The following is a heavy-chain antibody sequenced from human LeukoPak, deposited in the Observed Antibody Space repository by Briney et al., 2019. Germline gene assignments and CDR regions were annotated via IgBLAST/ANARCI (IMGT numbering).Heavy chain of an antibody. CDR3: ARDTRDYYMDV. D-gene: IGHD2-15*01. CDR2: IYYSGST. CDR1: GGSISSGGYS. V-gene: IGHV4-30-4*07. Sequence: TLSLTCAVSGGSISSGGYSWSWIRQPPGKGLEWIGYIYYSGSTYYNPSLKSRVTISVDTSKNQFSLKLSSVTAADTAVYYCARDTRDYYMDVWGKGTTVTVSS. J-gene: IGHJ6*03.